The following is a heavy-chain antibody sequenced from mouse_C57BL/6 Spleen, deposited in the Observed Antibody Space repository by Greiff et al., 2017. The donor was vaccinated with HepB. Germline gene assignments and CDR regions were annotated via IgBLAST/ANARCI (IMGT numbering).Heavy chain of an antibody. Sequence: VQLQQSGAELVRPGTSVKLSCKASGYTFTSYWMHWVKQRPGQGLEWIGVIDPSDSHTNYNQKFKGKATLTVDTSSSPAYMQLSSLTSEDSAVYYCARRDDGYSYAMDYWGQGTSVTVSS. D-gene: IGHD2-3*01. V-gene: IGHV1-59*01. CDR3: ARRDDGYSYAMDY. J-gene: IGHJ4*01. CDR2: IDPSDSHT. CDR1: GYTFTSYW.